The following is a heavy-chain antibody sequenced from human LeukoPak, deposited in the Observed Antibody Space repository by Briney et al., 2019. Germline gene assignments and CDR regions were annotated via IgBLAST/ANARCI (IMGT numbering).Heavy chain of an antibody. D-gene: IGHD3-22*01. V-gene: IGHV3-23*01. J-gene: IGHJ4*02. CDR2: ISNSGGST. CDR3: AKDSHYYDSSGYYSFDY. CDR1: GFTFSSYV. Sequence: GGSLRLSCAASGFTFSSYVMSWVRQAPGKGLEWVSSISNSGGSTYYADSVKGRFTISRDNSKNTLYLQMNSLRAEDTAVYYCAKDSHYYDSSGYYSFDYWGQGTLVTVSS.